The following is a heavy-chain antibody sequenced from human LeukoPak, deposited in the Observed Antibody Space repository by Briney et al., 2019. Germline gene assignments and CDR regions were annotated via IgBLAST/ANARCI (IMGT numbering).Heavy chain of an antibody. CDR3: ARIYGDYEYYFDY. J-gene: IGHJ4*02. CDR1: GGSISSGGYY. CDR2: IYCSGST. V-gene: IGHV4-31*03. D-gene: IGHD4-17*01. Sequence: SQTLSLTCTVSGGSISSGGYYWSWIRQHPGKGLEWIGYIYCSGSTYYNPSLKSRVTISVDTSKNQFSLKLSSVTAADTAVYYCARIYGDYEYYFDYWGQGTLVTVSS.